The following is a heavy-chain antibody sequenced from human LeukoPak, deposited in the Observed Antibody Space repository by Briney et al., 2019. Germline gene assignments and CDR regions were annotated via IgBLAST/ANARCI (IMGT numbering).Heavy chain of an antibody. V-gene: IGHV3-33*01. CDR3: AREPWTVQGLLDY. CDR1: GFTFSSYG. J-gene: IGHJ4*02. D-gene: IGHD2-21*02. CDR2: IWYDGSNK. Sequence: GGSLRLSCAASGFTFSSYGMHWVRQAPGKGLEWVAVIWYDGSNKYYADSVKGRFTISRDNSKNTLYLQMNSLRAEDTAVYYCAREPWTVQGLLDYWGQGTLVTFSS.